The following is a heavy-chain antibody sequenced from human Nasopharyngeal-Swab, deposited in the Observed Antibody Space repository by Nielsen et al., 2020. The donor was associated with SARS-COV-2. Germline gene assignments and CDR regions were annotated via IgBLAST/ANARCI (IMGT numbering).Heavy chain of an antibody. J-gene: IGHJ6*03. CDR3: ARGAPYTMVRGVITVQYYYYYMDV. Sequence: GRQAPGQGLEWMGGNIPIFGTANYAQKFQGRVTITADESTSTAYMELSSLRSEDTAVYYCARGAPYTMVRGVITVQYYYYYMDVWGKGTTVTVSS. V-gene: IGHV1-69*01. D-gene: IGHD3-10*01. CDR2: NIPIFGTA.